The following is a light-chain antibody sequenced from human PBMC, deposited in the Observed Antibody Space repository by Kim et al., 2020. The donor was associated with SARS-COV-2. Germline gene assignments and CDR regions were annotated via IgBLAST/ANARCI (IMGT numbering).Light chain of an antibody. CDR3: SSFTSTNSFVL. J-gene: IGLJ2*01. CDR2: EVS. V-gene: IGLV2-14*01. CDR1: SNDVGGHEY. Sequence: QSVLTQPASVSGSPGQSITISCSGTSNDVGGHEYVSWYQQYPGKAPKLIISEVSNRPSGISYRFSGSKSGNTASLTISGLQADDEADYYCSSFTSTNSFVLFGGGTQLTVL.